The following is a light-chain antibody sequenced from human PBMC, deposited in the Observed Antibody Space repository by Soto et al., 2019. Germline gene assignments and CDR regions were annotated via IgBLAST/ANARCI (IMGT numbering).Light chain of an antibody. CDR2: GAS. J-gene: IGKJ1*01. V-gene: IGKV3-20*01. CDR1: QAVATAY. Sequence: EIVLTQSPGTLSMYPGERATLSCRASQAVATAYLAWYQQKPGQSPRLLIYGASYRATGIHFRFSGSGSGTDFTLTISSLEPEDFAVYYCQQYGRSPWTVGQGTKVEIK. CDR3: QQYGRSPWT.